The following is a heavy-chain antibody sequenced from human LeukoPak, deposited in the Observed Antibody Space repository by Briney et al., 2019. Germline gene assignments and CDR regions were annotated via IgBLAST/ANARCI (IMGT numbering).Heavy chain of an antibody. CDR3: ARGPPNWGYDY. CDR2: MSPNSGDT. V-gene: IGHV1-8*01. Sequence: ASVTVSCTASGYTFTGYDFNRVRQATGQRPEWMGWMSPNSGDTGYAQKFQDRVTMTRNTSISTAYMELSSLRSDDTAVYYCARGPPNWGYDYWGPGTLVTVSS. J-gene: IGHJ4*02. CDR1: GYTFTGYD. D-gene: IGHD7-27*01.